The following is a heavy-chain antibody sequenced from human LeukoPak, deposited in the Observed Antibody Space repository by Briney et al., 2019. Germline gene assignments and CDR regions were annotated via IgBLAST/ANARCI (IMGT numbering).Heavy chain of an antibody. D-gene: IGHD3-16*02. CDR3: ARQRNYDYVWGSYRYTGWFDP. CDR2: IYYSGST. J-gene: IGHJ5*02. V-gene: IGHV4-59*08. CDR1: GGSISSYY. Sequence: PSETLSLTCTVSGGSISSYYWSWIRQPPGKGLEWIGYIYYSGSTNYNPSLKSRVTISVDTSKNQFSLKLSSVTAADTAVYYCARQRNYDYVWGSYRYTGWFDPWGQRTLVTVSS.